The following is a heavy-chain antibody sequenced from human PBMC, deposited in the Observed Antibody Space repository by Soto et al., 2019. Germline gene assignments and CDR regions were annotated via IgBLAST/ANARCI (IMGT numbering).Heavy chain of an antibody. D-gene: IGHD2-2*01. CDR1: GFTFSGSA. J-gene: IGHJ6*02. CDR2: IRSKANSYAT. Sequence: EVQLVESGGGLVQPGGSLKLSCAASGFTFSGSAMHWVRQASGKGLEWVGRIRSKANSYATAYAASVKGRCTISRDDSKNTAYLQMNSLKTEDTAVYYCTTPRTSHPTNYYYYYGMDVWGQGTTVTVSS. V-gene: IGHV3-73*02. CDR3: TTPRTSHPTNYYYYYGMDV.